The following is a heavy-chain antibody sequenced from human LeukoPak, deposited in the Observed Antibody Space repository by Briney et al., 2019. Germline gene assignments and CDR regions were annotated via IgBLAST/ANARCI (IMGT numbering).Heavy chain of an antibody. Sequence: GESLKISCKASGYTYTNTCIAQLRQMPGSGLELMGIITPVDSDIRYGLPFQGQVTILVDKSISTAFLQWNRLQASDSTMYYCARQGCTTTSCHAIDHWGQGTLVTVSS. D-gene: IGHD2-2*01. CDR3: ARQGCTTTSCHAIDH. CDR1: GYTYTNTC. J-gene: IGHJ4*02. CDR2: ITPVDSDI. V-gene: IGHV5-51*01.